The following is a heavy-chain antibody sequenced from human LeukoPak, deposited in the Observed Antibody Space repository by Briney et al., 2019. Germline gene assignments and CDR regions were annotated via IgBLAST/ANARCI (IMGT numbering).Heavy chain of an antibody. CDR1: GFTFSSYA. CDR3: AKESAVAGPYYYYGMDV. D-gene: IGHD6-19*01. J-gene: IGHJ6*02. Sequence: GGSLRLSCAASGFTFSSYAMSWVRQAPGKGLEWVSAISGSGGSTYYADSVKGRFTISRDNSKNTLYLQMNSLRAEDTAVYYCAKESAVAGPYYYYGMDVWGQGTTVTVSS. CDR2: ISGSGGST. V-gene: IGHV3-23*01.